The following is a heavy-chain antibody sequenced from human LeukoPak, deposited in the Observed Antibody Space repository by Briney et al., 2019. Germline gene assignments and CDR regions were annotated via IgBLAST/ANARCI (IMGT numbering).Heavy chain of an antibody. CDR1: GYTFTSYD. V-gene: IGHV1-8*01. J-gene: IGHJ6*02. D-gene: IGHD4-17*01. CDR2: MNPNSGNT. Sequence: HRASVTVSCKASGYTFTSYDINWVRQATGQGLEWMGWMNPNSGNTGYAQKFQGRVTMTRNTSISTAYMELSSLRSEDTAVYYCARAFHDYGDYIRYFYGMDVCGQGTTVTVSS. CDR3: ARAFHDYGDYIRYFYGMDV.